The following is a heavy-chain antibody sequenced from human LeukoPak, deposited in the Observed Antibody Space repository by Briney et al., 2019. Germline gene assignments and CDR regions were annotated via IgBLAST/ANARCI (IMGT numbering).Heavy chain of an antibody. J-gene: IGHJ6*02. CDR3: ARGEYYGSGSPIYYYYYGMDV. CDR1: GGSISSYY. V-gene: IGHV4-59*12. CDR2: IYYSGST. Sequence: PSETLSLTCTVSGGSISSYYWSWIRQPPGKGLEWIGYIYYSGSTNYNPSLKSRVTISVDTSKNQFSLKLSSVTAADTAVYYCARGEYYGSGSPIYYYYYGMDVWGQGTTVTVSS. D-gene: IGHD3-10*01.